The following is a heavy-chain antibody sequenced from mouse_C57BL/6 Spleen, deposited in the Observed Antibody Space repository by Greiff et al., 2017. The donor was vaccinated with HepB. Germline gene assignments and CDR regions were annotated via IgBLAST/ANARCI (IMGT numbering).Heavy chain of an antibody. Sequence: QVQLQQSGAELVKPGASVKISCKASGYAFSSYWMNWVKQRPGKGLEWIGQIYPGDGDTNYNGKFKGKATLTADKSSSTAYMQLSSLTSEDSAVYFCARGGTTVVAWYFDVWGTGTTVTVSS. CDR1: GYAFSSYW. J-gene: IGHJ1*03. CDR3: ARGGTTVVAWYFDV. V-gene: IGHV1-80*01. CDR2: IYPGDGDT. D-gene: IGHD1-1*01.